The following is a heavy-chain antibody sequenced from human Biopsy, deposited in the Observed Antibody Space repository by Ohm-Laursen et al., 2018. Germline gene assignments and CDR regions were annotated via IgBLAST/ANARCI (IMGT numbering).Heavy chain of an antibody. V-gene: IGHV4-61*01. CDR3: AREYAGLYEAFDF. CDR1: GASVSSGSYD. Sequence: SDTLSLTCTVSGASVSSGSYDWSWIRQPPGKGLEWIGNIYNDVSTKYNPSLRSRVTISADKSTNQFSLKLRSVTAADTAVYYCAREYAGLYEAFDFWGQGTVVTVAS. J-gene: IGHJ3*01. CDR2: IYNDVST.